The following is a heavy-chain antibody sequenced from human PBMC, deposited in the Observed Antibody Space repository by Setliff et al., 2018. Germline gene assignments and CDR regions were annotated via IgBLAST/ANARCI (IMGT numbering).Heavy chain of an antibody. CDR3: ARYTSSWHDY. J-gene: IGHJ4*02. D-gene: IGHD6-13*01. CDR2: IYYGGTT. Sequence: SETLSLTCTVSGGSISGHWWNWMRQSPGKGLEWIGSIYYGGTTNYNPSLRTRVTISGDTSKNQLSLKLTSVTAADTAVYYCARYTSSWHDYWGQGTLVNVSS. CDR1: GGSISGHW. V-gene: IGHV4-59*11.